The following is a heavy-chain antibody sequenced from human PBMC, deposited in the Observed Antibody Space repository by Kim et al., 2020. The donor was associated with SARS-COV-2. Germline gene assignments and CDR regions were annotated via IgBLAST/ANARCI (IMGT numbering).Heavy chain of an antibody. CDR3: ATGGPSGSRYQEYFQH. J-gene: IGHJ1*01. V-gene: IGHV3-33*05. D-gene: IGHD6-13*01. Sequence: GGSLRLSCAASGFTFSGYVMHWVRQAPGKGLEWVAVISNDGGIKYYADSVKGRFTISRDNSKNTLYLQMNSLRAEDTAVYYCATGGPSGSRYQEYFQHWGQGTLVTVSS. CDR2: ISNDGGIK. CDR1: GFTFSGYV.